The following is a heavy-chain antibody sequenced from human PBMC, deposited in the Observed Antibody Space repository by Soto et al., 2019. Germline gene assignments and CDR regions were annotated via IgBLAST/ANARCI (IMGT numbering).Heavy chain of an antibody. J-gene: IGHJ6*03. CDR3: ARHSLDEGLYMDV. CDR1: GGSMSSYY. V-gene: IGHV4-59*08. Sequence: PSETLSLTCIVFGGSMSSYYCTWIRQPPGKGLEWIGYIYYSGTTNYSPSLKNRVTISVDTSKNQFSLNLSSVTAADTAVYYCARHSLDEGLYMDVWGQGTTVTVSS. D-gene: IGHD3-16*01. CDR2: IYYSGTT.